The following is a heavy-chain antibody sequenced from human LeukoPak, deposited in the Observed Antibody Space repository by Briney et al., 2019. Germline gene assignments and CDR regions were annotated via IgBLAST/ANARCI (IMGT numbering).Heavy chain of an antibody. CDR3: ASISEVWSGYYTVHHDY. CDR1: GYTFTDYY. J-gene: IGHJ4*02. V-gene: IGHV1-2*02. CDR2: INPNSGDT. D-gene: IGHD3-3*01. Sequence: ASVKVSCKTSGYTFTDYYMHWVRQAPGQGLEWMGRINPNSGDTNYAQRFLGRVTMTRDTSISTAYVELSSLTSDDTAVYYCASISEVWSGYYTVHHDYWGQGILVTVSS.